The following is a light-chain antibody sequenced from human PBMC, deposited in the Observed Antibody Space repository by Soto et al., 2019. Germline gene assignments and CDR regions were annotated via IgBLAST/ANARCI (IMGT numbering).Light chain of an antibody. CDR2: DAS. CDR1: QGISSA. CDR3: HQYGGSPWYT. Sequence: AIQLTQSPSSLSASVGDRVTITCRASQGISSALAWYQQKPGRAPKLLIYDASTLEIGVPSRFSGSRSGTDFTLTVTSLQPEDFATYYCHQYGGSPWYTFGQGTRLEV. J-gene: IGKJ2*01. V-gene: IGKV1-13*02.